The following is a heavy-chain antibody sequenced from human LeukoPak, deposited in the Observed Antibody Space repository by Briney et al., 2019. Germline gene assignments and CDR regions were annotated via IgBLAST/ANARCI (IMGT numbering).Heavy chain of an antibody. V-gene: IGHV3-53*01. Sequence: PGGSLRLSCVVSGVTVSSIFMSWVRQAPGQGLEWVSVIYNGGTTYYADSVKGRFTISRDNSKNTLYLQMNSLRAEGTAMYYCARDGYGYNYMDVWGKGTTVTVSS. CDR3: ARDGYGYNYMDV. D-gene: IGHD1-1*01. CDR2: IYNGGTT. CDR1: GVTVSSIF. J-gene: IGHJ6*03.